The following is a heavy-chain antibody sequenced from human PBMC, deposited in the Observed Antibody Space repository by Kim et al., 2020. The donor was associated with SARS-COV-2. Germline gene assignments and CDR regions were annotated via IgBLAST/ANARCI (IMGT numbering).Heavy chain of an antibody. D-gene: IGHD3-9*01. CDR1: RFTFSSYG. J-gene: IGHJ4*02. CDR3: ARDAGLRYFDWLSSYFDY. V-gene: IGHV3-33*01. CDR2: IWYDGSNK. Sequence: GGSLRLSCAASRFTFSSYGMHWVRQAPGKGLEWVAVIWYDGSNKYYADSVKGRFTISRDNSKNTLYLLMNSLRAEDTAVYYCARDAGLRYFDWLSSYFDYWGQGTLVTVSS.